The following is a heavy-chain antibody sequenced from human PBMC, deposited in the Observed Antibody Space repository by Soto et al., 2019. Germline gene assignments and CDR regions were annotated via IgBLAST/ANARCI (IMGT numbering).Heavy chain of an antibody. D-gene: IGHD6-13*01. CDR1: GGSISSSSYY. Sequence: PSETLSLTCTVSGGSISSSSYYWGWIRQPPGKGLEWIGSIYYSGSTYYNPSLKSRVTISVDTSKNQFSLKLSSVTAADTAVYYCARQAAADTFRIWLDPWGQGTLVPVSS. V-gene: IGHV4-39*01. CDR2: IYYSGST. J-gene: IGHJ5*02. CDR3: ARQAAADTFRIWLDP.